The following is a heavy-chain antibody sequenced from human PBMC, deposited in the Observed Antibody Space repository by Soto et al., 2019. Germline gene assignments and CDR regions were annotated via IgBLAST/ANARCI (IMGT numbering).Heavy chain of an antibody. CDR2: IIPISETT. CDR3: ARSQGSSTSLEIYYYYYSGMDV. V-gene: IGHV1-69*01. J-gene: IGHJ6*02. CDR1: GGTFSSYA. D-gene: IGHD2-2*01. Sequence: QVQLVQSGAEVKKPGSSVKVSCKASGGTFSSYAISWVRQAPGQGLEWMGGIIPISETTNYAQKFQGRVTITADESKSTAYMERSSLRSEDTAVYYCARSQGSSTSLEIYYYYYSGMDVWGQGTTVTGSS.